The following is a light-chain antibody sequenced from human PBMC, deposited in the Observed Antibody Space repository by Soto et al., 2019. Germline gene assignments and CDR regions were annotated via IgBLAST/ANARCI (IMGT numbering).Light chain of an antibody. Sequence: IVLTQSPATLSLSPGERATLSCRASQSVSSYLAWYQQKPGQAPMLLIYDASNRATGIPARFSGSGSGTDFTLTISSLEPEDFAVYYSQQRSNWPLSFGGGTKVDI. J-gene: IGKJ4*01. V-gene: IGKV3-11*01. CDR1: QSVSSY. CDR2: DAS. CDR3: QQRSNWPLS.